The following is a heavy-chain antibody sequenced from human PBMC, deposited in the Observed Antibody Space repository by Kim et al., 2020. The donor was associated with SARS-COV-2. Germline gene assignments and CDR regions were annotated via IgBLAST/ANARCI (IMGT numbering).Heavy chain of an antibody. Sequence: SETLSLTCAVYGGSFSGYYWSWIRQPPGKGLEWIGEINHSGSTNYNPSLKSRVTISVDTSKNQFSLKLSSVTAADTAVYYCARTWLPYGMDVWGQGTTVTVSS. J-gene: IGHJ6*02. D-gene: IGHD5-12*01. CDR1: GGSFSGYY. CDR3: ARTWLPYGMDV. V-gene: IGHV4-34*01. CDR2: INHSGST.